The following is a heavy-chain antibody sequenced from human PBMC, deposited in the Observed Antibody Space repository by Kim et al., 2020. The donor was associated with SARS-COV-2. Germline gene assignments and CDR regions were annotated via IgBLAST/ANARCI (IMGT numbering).Heavy chain of an antibody. V-gene: IGHV3-7*01. CDR1: GFIFSDYW. CDR3: ARDRGGIAAAGRCYMDV. CDR2: IKQDGSEK. D-gene: IGHD6-13*01. J-gene: IGHJ6*03. Sequence: GGSLRLSCAASGFIFSDYWVTWVRQAPGKGLEWVANIKQDGSEKYYVDSVKGRFTISRDNAKNSVYLQMNSLRAEDTAVYYCARDRGGIAAAGRCYMDVWGKGTTVTVSS.